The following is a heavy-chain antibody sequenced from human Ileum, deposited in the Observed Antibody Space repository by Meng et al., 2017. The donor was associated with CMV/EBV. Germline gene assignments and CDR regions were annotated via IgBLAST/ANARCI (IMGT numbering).Heavy chain of an antibody. CDR1: YPFTDPY. V-gene: IGHV1-2*02. Sequence: YPFTDPYIHWLRQGPGQGLEWMGWIHPNSGDRTYAAKFQSRVTITRDTSINTAFMDLNSLRSDDTATYYCARGFIFDYTISSWNWFDPWGQGTLVTVSS. CDR2: IHPNSGDR. D-gene: IGHD4-11*01. CDR3: ARGFIFDYTISSWNWFDP. J-gene: IGHJ5*02.